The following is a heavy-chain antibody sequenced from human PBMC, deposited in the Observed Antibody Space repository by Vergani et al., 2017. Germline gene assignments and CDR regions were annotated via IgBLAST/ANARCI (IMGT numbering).Heavy chain of an antibody. J-gene: IGHJ4*02. CDR2: IDWDDAK. CDR1: GFSLNTAGMR. D-gene: IGHD1-26*01. Sequence: QVTLRESGPALLKPTQTLTLTCTFSGFSLNTAGMRVSWIRQTPGKALEWLAHIDWDDAKYYRTSLKTRLTISKDTSKYQVVLTMTNMVPVDTATYYCARIVGIVSTRLYFFDYWGQGTLVTVSS. CDR3: ARIVGIVSTRLYFFDY. V-gene: IGHV2-70*01.